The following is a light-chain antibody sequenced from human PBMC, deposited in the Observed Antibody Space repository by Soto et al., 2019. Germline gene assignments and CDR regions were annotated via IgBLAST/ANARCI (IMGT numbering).Light chain of an antibody. CDR1: QSVSSY. Sequence: EIVLTQSPATLSLSPGERATLSCRASQSVSSYLAWYQQKPGQAPRLLTYNASNRATGIPARFSGSGSGTDFTHIISSLEPEDFAVYYCQQRSNWPPRVTFGQGTRLEIK. J-gene: IGKJ5*01. CDR3: QQRSNWPPRVT. CDR2: NAS. V-gene: IGKV3-11*01.